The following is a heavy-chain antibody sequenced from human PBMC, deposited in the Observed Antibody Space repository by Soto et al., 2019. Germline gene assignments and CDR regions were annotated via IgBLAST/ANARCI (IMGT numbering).Heavy chain of an antibody. D-gene: IGHD2-15*01. CDR3: PRDSQEYCSGGSATALFGGYTDY. V-gene: IGHV3-7*01. Sequence: GGSLRLSCAASGFTFSSYWMSWVRQAPGKGLEWVANIKQDGSEKYYVDSVKGRFTISRDNAKNSLYLQMNSLRAEDTAVYYCPRDSQEYCSGGSATALFGGYTDYWAREPWSPSPQ. CDR2: IKQDGSEK. CDR1: GFTFSSYW. J-gene: IGHJ4*02.